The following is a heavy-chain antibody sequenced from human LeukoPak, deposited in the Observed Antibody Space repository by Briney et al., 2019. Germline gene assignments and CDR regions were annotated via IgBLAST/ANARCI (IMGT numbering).Heavy chain of an antibody. CDR3: ARGTMMVGP. D-gene: IGHD3-22*01. CDR1: GGSIGSYY. V-gene: IGHV4-59*01. Sequence: SETLSLTCTVSGGSIGSYYWSWIRQPPGKGLEWVGYINYSGTTNYNPSLKSRVSMSVDTSKNQFSLKLSSVTAADTAVYYCARGTMMVGPWGQGTQATVSS. CDR2: INYSGTT. J-gene: IGHJ5*02.